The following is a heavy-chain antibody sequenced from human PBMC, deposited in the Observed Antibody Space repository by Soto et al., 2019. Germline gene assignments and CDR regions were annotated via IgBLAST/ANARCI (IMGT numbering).Heavy chain of an antibody. CDR2: INHSGST. J-gene: IGHJ3*01. D-gene: IGHD4-17*01. CDR3: QRDLRPVPSDL. V-gene: IGHV4-34*01. Sequence: SETLSHPYAVYGESFSGYYWSWILQPPGKGLEWIGEINHSGSTNYNPSLKSRVTISVDTSKNQFSLKLSSVTAADTALYYCQRDLRPVPSDLWGEGTTVT. CDR1: GESFSGYY.